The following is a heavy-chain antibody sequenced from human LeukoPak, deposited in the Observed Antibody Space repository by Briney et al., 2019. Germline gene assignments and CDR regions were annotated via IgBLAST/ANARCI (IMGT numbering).Heavy chain of an antibody. V-gene: IGHV3-21*01. CDR1: GFTFSSYS. CDR2: ISSSSSYI. Sequence: PGGSLRLSCAASGFTFSSYSMNWVRQAPGKGLEWVSSISSSSSYIYYADSVKGRFTISRDNAKNSLYLQMNSLRAEDKAVYYCARGVAASKLQAYDYWGQGTLVTVSS. CDR3: ARGVAASKLQAYDY. D-gene: IGHD6-19*01. J-gene: IGHJ4*02.